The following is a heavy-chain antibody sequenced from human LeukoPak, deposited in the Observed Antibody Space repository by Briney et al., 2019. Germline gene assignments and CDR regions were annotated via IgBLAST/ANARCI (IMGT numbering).Heavy chain of an antibody. V-gene: IGHV4-59*01. D-gene: IGHD6-6*01. CDR2: ISSSVST. CDR1: GGSINVYY. Sequence: SETLSLTCSVSGGSINVYYWNWVRQSPGKGLEWIGSISSSVSTNYNPSLKSRVTISRDTSKNRFSLKVSSVIPADTAMYYCARGGSRSYTSSTLDYWGQGTLVTVSS. CDR3: ARGGSRSYTSSTLDY. J-gene: IGHJ4*02.